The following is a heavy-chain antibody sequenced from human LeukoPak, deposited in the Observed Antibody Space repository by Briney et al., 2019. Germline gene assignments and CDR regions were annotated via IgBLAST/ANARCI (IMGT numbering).Heavy chain of an antibody. J-gene: IGHJ4*02. D-gene: IGHD6-19*01. CDR2: FDPEDGET. CDR1: GYTLTELS. CDR3: ATGISGWTRSGGFDY. Sequence: ASVKVSCKVSGYTLTELSMHWVRQAPGTGLEWMGGFDPEDGETIYAQKFQGRVTMTEDTSTDTAYMELSSLRSEDTAVYYCATGISGWTRSGGFDYWGQGTLVTVSS. V-gene: IGHV1-24*01.